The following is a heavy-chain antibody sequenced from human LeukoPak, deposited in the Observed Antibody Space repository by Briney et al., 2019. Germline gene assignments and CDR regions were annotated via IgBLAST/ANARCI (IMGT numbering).Heavy chain of an antibody. CDR1: GGSISSGGYS. Sequence: SQTLSLTCAVSGGSISSGGYSWSWIRQPPGKGLEWIGYIYHSGSTYYNPSLKSRVTISVDRSKNQFSLKLSSVTTADTAVYYCARSITMVRGRWFDPWGQGTLVTVSS. CDR3: ARSITMVRGRWFDP. V-gene: IGHV4-30-2*01. J-gene: IGHJ5*02. D-gene: IGHD3-10*01. CDR2: IYHSGST.